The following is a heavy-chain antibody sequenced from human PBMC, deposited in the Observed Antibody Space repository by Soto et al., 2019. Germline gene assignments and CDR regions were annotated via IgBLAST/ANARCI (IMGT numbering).Heavy chain of an antibody. CDR2: INEDGTEK. D-gene: IGHD2-8*02. Sequence: GGSLRLSCAASGFSFSAYWMSWVRQAPGKGLEWVANINEDGTEKNYVDSVKGRFTISRDNAKNSVFLQMNSLRAEDTALYYCARYWTRGVYWGQGALVTVSS. CDR3: ARYWTRGVY. CDR1: GFSFSAYW. V-gene: IGHV3-7*01. J-gene: IGHJ4*02.